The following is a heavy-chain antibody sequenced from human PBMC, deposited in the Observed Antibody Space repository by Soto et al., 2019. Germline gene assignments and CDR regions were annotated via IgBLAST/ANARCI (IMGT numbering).Heavy chain of an antibody. D-gene: IGHD3-22*01. CDR1: GGTFSSYA. CDR3: ARDFLAGETYYYDSSGYYYGGIFNY. J-gene: IGHJ4*02. Sequence: QVQLVQSGAEVKKPGSSVKVSCKASGGTFSSYAISWVRQAPGQGLEWMGGIIPIFGTANYAQKFQGRVTITADESTSTAYMELSSLRSEDTAVYYCARDFLAGETYYYDSSGYYYGGIFNYWGQGTLVTVSS. CDR2: IIPIFGTA. V-gene: IGHV1-69*01.